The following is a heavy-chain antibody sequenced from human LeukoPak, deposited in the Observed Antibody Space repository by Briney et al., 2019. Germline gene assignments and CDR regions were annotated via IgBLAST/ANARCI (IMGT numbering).Heavy chain of an antibody. V-gene: IGHV1-18*01. CDR3: ARDRDSSGWYVYYFDY. J-gene: IGHJ4*02. Sequence: ASVKVSCKASGYTFSSYGITWVRQAPGQGLEWMGWISAYNGNTNYAQKLQGGVTMTTDTSTSTAYMELRSLRSDDTAVYYCARDRDSSGWYVYYFDYWGQGTLVTVSS. CDR1: GYTFSSYG. D-gene: IGHD6-19*01. CDR2: ISAYNGNT.